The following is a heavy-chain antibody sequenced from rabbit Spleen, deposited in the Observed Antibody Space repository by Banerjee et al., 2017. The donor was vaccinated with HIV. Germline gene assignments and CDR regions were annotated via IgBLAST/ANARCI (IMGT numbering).Heavy chain of an antibody. CDR2: IYTSSGST. CDR1: GFDLSSYYY. CDR3: ARGFRGDNGYRGNL. J-gene: IGHJ4*01. V-gene: IGHV1S45*01. Sequence: QEQLEESGGGLVKPEGSLTLTCKASGFDLSSYYYMCWVRQAPGKGLEWIACIYTSSGSTYYASWAKGRFTISKTSSTTVTLQMTSLTAADTATYFCARGFRGDNGYRGNLWGPGTLVTVS. D-gene: IGHD6-1*01.